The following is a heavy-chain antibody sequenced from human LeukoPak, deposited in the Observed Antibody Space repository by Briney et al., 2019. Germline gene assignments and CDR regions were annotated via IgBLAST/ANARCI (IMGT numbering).Heavy chain of an antibody. CDR1: GGSVSGYY. V-gene: IGHV4-59*02. CDR3: ARIHRYCSGGACYVLDN. J-gene: IGHJ4*02. CDR2: VYYSGST. D-gene: IGHD2-15*01. Sequence: SETLSLTCVVSGGSVSGYYWGWIRQPPGRGLEWIGYVYYSGSTNYNPSFKSRITISVETSRNQFSLQLSSVTAADTAVYYCARIHRYCSGGACYVLDNWGQGTLVAVSS.